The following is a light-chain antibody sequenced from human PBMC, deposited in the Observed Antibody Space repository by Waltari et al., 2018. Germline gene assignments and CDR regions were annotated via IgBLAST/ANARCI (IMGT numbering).Light chain of an antibody. Sequence: DIQMTQSPSTLSASVGDRVTITCRASQSISNWLAWYQQKPGKAPTRLIYKASTLESGVPSRFSGSGSGTEFTLTISCLQPDDYASYYCQQYNSYSLLTFGGGTKVEIK. CDR1: QSISNW. CDR3: QQYNSYSLLT. J-gene: IGKJ4*02. CDR2: KAS. V-gene: IGKV1-5*03.